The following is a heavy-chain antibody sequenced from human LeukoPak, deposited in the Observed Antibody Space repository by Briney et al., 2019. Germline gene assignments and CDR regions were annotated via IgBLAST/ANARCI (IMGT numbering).Heavy chain of an antibody. CDR1: GGTFSSYA. V-gene: IGHV1-69*06. CDR3: ARGVACSGGSCYPRYYFDY. Sequence: SVKVSCKASGGTFSSYAISWVRQAPGQGLEWMGGIIPIFGTANYAQKFQGRVTITADKSTSTAYMELSSLRSEDTAVYYCARGVACSGGSCYPRYYFDYWGQGTLVTVSS. CDR2: IIPIFGTA. J-gene: IGHJ4*02. D-gene: IGHD2-15*01.